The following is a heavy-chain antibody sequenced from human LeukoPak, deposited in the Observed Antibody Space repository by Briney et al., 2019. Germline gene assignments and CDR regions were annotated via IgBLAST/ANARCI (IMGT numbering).Heavy chain of an antibody. CDR3: ARGDYYGSGSYYNY. J-gene: IGHJ4*02. CDR2: MNPNSGNT. CDR1: GYTFTSYD. D-gene: IGHD3-10*01. V-gene: IGHV1-8*01. Sequence: GASVKVSCKASGYTFTSYDINCVRQATGQGLEWMGWMNPNSGNTGYAQKLQGRVTMTRNTSISTAYMELSSLRSEDTAVYYCARGDYYGSGSYYNYWGQGTLVTVSS.